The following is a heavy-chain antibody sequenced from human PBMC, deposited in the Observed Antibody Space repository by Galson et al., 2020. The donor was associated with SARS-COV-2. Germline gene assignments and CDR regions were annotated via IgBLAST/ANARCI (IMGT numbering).Heavy chain of an antibody. D-gene: IGHD2-2*01. CDR1: GFTFSEHY. V-gene: IGHV3-72*01. J-gene: IGHJ4*02. Sequence: LPLTCAASGFTFSEHYMDWVRQAPGKGLEWVGRNRNKPNSYTTEYAASVKGRFIIFRDDSQNSLYLQMNSLKTDDTAVYYCARARRGDIVVPGDYWGQGTLVTVSS. CDR3: ARARRGDIVVPGDY. CDR2: NRNKPNSYTT.